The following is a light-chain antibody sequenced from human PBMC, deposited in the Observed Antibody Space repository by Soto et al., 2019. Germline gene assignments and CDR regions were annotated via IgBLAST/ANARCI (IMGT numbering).Light chain of an antibody. CDR2: AAS. Sequence: DIQMTQSPSSLSASIGDRVTITCRASRSIFSYLNWYQQRPGKGPKVLIYAASSLQSGVPSRFSGSRYGTDFPLTIDSLQPEDFATYYCQQSYDTPYTFGQGTKLEIK. V-gene: IGKV1-39*01. CDR1: RSIFSY. CDR3: QQSYDTPYT. J-gene: IGKJ2*01.